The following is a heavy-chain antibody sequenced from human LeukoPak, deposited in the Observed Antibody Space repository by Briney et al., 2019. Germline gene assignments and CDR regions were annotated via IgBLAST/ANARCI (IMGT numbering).Heavy chain of an antibody. CDR2: MNPYSGYT. J-gene: IGHJ6*02. D-gene: IGHD2-15*01. CDR3: ALGPATCSYSHMDV. Sequence: ASVKVSCKASGYTFISYDINWVRQATGQGLEWMGWMNPYSGYTGYAQKFQGRVTMTRNTSISTAYMDLSSLTSEDTAVYFCALGPATCSYSHMDVWGQGTTVTVSS. CDR1: GYTFISYD. V-gene: IGHV1-8*02.